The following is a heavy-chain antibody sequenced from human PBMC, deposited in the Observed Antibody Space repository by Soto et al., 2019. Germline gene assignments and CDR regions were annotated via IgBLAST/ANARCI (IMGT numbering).Heavy chain of an antibody. J-gene: IGHJ5*02. Sequence: SETLSVTCTVSGGSISSGVYYWSWIRHHPGKGLGWIGYIYYSGSTYYNPSLKSRVTISVDTSKNQFSLKLSSVTAADTAVYYCARDYGDYVYWFDPWGQGTLVTVSS. CDR2: IYYSGST. V-gene: IGHV4-31*03. D-gene: IGHD4-17*01. CDR3: ARDYGDYVYWFDP. CDR1: GGSISSGVYY.